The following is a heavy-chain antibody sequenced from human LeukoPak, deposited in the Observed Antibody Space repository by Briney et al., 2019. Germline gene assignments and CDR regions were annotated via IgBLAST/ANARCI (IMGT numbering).Heavy chain of an antibody. CDR1: GYSISSSSYY. D-gene: IGHD4-17*01. Sequence: SETLSLTCTVSGYSISSSSYYWGWIRQPPGKGLEWIGSIYYSGSTYYNPSLKSRVTISVDTSKNQFSLKLSSVTAADTAVYYCARYYGDYGYYYYYYMDVWGKGTTVTISS. CDR2: IYYSGST. J-gene: IGHJ6*03. CDR3: ARYYGDYGYYYYYYMDV. V-gene: IGHV4-39*01.